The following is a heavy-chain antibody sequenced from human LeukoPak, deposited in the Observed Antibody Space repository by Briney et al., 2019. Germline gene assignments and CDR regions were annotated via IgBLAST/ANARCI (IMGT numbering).Heavy chain of an antibody. V-gene: IGHV4-59*01. CDR2: ISNIGST. CDR1: GGSINTNY. CDR3: ARAVTWRDRLAYFYYLDV. Sequence: SETLSLTCAVSGGSINTNYWNWIRQSPGKGLEWIGDISNIGSTHYNPSLKSRVTISRDTSKNQFSLTLRFVTAADTAVYYCARAVTWRDRLAYFYYLDVWGKGTRVTVSS. J-gene: IGHJ6*03. D-gene: IGHD2-21*02.